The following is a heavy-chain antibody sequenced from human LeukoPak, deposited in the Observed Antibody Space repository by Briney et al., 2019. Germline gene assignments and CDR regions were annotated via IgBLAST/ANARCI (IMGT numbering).Heavy chain of an antibody. D-gene: IGHD2/OR15-2a*01. J-gene: IGHJ3*02. Sequence: GGSLRLSCAASGFIISGDFMSWVRQAPGKGLEWVSVIYSDGSTYYADSVKGRFTISRDNAKNSLYLQMNSLRAEDTAVYYCAAISYLAFDIWGQGTVVTVSS. CDR1: GFIISGDF. CDR3: AAISYLAFDI. V-gene: IGHV3-53*01. CDR2: IYSDGST.